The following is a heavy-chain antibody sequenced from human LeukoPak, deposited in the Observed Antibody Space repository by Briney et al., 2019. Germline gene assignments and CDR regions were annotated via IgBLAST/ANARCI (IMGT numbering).Heavy chain of an antibody. CDR2: IWFDGSKQ. V-gene: IGHV3-33*01. CDR3: ARDPQSSMDV. CDR1: GFTFSSHG. J-gene: IGHJ6*02. Sequence: GRSLRLSCAASGFTFSSHGFHWVRQAPGKGLEWVAAIWFDGSKQCYADSVRGRFTVSGDDSKNTLYLQMNSLRADDTAVYYCARDPQSSMDVWGQGTTVTVSS.